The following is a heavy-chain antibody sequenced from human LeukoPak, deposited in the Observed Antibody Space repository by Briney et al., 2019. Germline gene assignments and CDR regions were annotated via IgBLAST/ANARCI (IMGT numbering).Heavy chain of an antibody. Sequence: GGSLRLSCAASGFTFSSYWMSWVRQAPGKGLEWVANIKQDGSEKYYVDSVKGRFTISRDNAKNSLYLQMNSLRAEDTAVYYCASGGSPSHYYYYYMDVWGKGTTVTVSS. D-gene: IGHD1-26*01. V-gene: IGHV3-7*01. CDR3: ASGGSPSHYYYYYMDV. CDR2: IKQDGSEK. CDR1: GFTFSSYW. J-gene: IGHJ6*03.